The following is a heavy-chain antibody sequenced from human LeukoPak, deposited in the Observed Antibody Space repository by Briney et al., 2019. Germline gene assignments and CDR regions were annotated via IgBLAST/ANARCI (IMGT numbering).Heavy chain of an antibody. CDR1: GYTFTGYY. J-gene: IGHJ6*02. CDR3: ARDRTTVTTLGYYGMDV. V-gene: IGHV1-2*04. CDR2: INPNSGGT. Sequence: GASVKVSCKASGYTFTGYYMHWVRQAPGQGLEWMGWINPNSGGTNYAQKFQGWVTMTRDTSISTAYMELSRLRSDDTAVYYCARDRTTVTTLGYYGMDVWGQGTTVTVSS. D-gene: IGHD4-17*01.